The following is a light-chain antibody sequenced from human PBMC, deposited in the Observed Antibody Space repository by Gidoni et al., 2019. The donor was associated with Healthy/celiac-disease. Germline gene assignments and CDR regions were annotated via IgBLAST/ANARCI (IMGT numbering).Light chain of an antibody. CDR2: YDS. J-gene: IGLJ2*01. CDR1: NIGRKS. Sequence: SYVLTQPPSVSVAPGKTARITCGGNNIGRKSVHWDQQKPGQAPVLVIYYDSDRPSGIPERFSGSNSGNTATLTISRVEAGDEADYYCQVWDSSSALFGGGTKLTVL. V-gene: IGLV3-21*04. CDR3: QVWDSSSAL.